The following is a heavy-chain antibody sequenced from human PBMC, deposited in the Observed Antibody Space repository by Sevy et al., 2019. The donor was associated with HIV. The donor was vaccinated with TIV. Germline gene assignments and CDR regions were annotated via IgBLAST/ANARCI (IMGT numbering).Heavy chain of an antibody. CDR2: IYYSGST. Sequence: SETLSLTCTVSGGSISSSSYYWGWIRQPPGKGLEWIGSIYYSGSTYYNPSLKSRVTISVDTSKNQFSLKLSSVTAADTAVYYCASQGGARSAFDIWGQRTMVTVSS. V-gene: IGHV4-39*01. J-gene: IGHJ3*02. CDR3: ASQGGARSAFDI. D-gene: IGHD1-26*01. CDR1: GGSISSSSYY.